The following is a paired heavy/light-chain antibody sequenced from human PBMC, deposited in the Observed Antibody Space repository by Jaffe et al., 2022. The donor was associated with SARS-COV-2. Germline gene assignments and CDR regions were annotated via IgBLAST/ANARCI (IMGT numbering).Light chain of an antibody. V-gene: IGKV2-30*01. CDR2: KVS. J-gene: IGKJ2*01. CDR3: MQNTHWPYT. CDR1: QSLVYSDGNTY. Sequence: DVVMTQSPLSLPVTLGQPASISCRSSQSLVYSDGNTYLNWFQQRPGQSPRRLIYKVSDRDSGVPDRFSGSGSGTDFTLKISRVEAEDVGVYYCMQNTHWPYTFGQGTKLEIK.
Heavy chain of an antibody. V-gene: IGHV3-11*01. D-gene: IGHD6-13*01. J-gene: IGHJ4*02. Sequence: QVQLVESGGGLVKPGGSLRLSCAASGFTFSDYCMSWIRQAPGKGLEWVSYICYTASSVYSTDSVKGRFTLSRDNAKNSLYLQMNGLRADDTAVYYCARGAPPYSSLVGDYWGQGTLVTVSS. CDR2: ICYTASSV. CDR3: ARGAPPYSSLVGDY. CDR1: GFTFSDYC.